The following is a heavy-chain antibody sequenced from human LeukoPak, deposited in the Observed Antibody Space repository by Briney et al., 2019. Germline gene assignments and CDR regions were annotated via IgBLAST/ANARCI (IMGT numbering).Heavy chain of an antibody. V-gene: IGHV3-7*03. J-gene: IGHJ5*02. CDR2: IKQDVTEK. D-gene: IGHD6-6*01. Sequence: GGSLRLSCAASGFTFSSYWMSCVRQDPGKGLEWVAYIKQDVTEKYYVDSVKGRFSISRDNAKNSLYLQMNSLRAEDTAVYYCARVLYSSSSPWFDPWGQGTLVTVSS. CDR3: ARVLYSSSSPWFDP. CDR1: GFTFSSYW.